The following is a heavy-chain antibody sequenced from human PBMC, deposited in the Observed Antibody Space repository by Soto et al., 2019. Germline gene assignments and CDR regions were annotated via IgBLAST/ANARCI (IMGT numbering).Heavy chain of an antibody. CDR1: GFTFSTYW. Sequence: EVQLVESGGGLVQPGGSLRLPCAASGFTFSTYWMTWVRQPPGKGLEWVASINQDGSERYYVDSVRGRFTISRDNAKNSLYLQMKSLRAEDTAVYYCVCGGNFFVYRGQGDLVTV. V-gene: IGHV3-7*01. D-gene: IGHD3-16*01. J-gene: IGHJ4*02. CDR3: VCGGNFFVY. CDR2: INQDGSER.